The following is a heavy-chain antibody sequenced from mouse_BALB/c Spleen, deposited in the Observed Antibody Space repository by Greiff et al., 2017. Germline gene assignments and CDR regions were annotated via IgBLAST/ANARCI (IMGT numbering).Heavy chain of an antibody. Sequence: LQQPGSELVRPGASVKLSCKASGYTFTSYWMHWVKQRPGQGLEWIGNIYPGSGSTNYDEKFKSKATLTVDTSSSTAYMQLSSLTSEDSAVYYCTIIGGAMDYWGQGTSVTVSS. J-gene: IGHJ4*01. CDR3: TIIGGAMDY. V-gene: IGHV1S22*01. CDR1: GYTFTSYW. CDR2: IYPGSGST. D-gene: IGHD2-14*01.